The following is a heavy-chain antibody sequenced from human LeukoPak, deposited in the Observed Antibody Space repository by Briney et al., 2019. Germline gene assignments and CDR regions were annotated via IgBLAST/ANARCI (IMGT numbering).Heavy chain of an antibody. D-gene: IGHD3-16*01. Sequence: ASVKVSCKASGFTFTGYYMHWVRQAPGQGLEWMGWINPNSGGTNYAQKFQGRVTMTRDTSISTAYMELRRLRSDDTAVYYCAREGNPMITFGAVMGGHGMDVWGQGTTVTVSS. CDR3: AREGNPMITFGAVMGGHGMDV. CDR1: GFTFTGYY. V-gene: IGHV1-2*02. J-gene: IGHJ6*02. CDR2: INPNSGGT.